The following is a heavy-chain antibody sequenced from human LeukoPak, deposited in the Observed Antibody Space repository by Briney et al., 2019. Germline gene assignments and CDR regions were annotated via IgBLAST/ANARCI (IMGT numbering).Heavy chain of an antibody. J-gene: IGHJ6*02. CDR1: GYTFTGYY. D-gene: IGHD2-15*01. CDR2: INPNSGGT. V-gene: IGHV1-2*02. Sequence: ASVKVSCKASGYTFTGYYMHWVRQAPGQGLEWMGWINPNSGGTEYAQKFQGRVTMTRDTSISTAYMELSRLRSDDTAVYYCARDHCSGGGCYEYYYYGMDVWGQGTTVTVSS. CDR3: ARDHCSGGGCYEYYYYGMDV.